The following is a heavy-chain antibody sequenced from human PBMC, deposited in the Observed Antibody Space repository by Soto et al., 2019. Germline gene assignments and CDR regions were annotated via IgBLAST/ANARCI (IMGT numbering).Heavy chain of an antibody. D-gene: IGHD3-10*01. V-gene: IGHV3-49*03. CDR2: IRSKAYGGTT. CDR3: TKRSGSYHIDY. CDR1: GFTFGDYA. J-gene: IGHJ4*02. Sequence: GGSLRLSCTASGFTFGDYAMSWFRQAPGKGLEWVGFIRSKAYGGTTEYAASVKGRFTISRDDSKSIAYLQMNSLKTEDTAVYYCTKRSGSYHIDYWGQGTLVTVSS.